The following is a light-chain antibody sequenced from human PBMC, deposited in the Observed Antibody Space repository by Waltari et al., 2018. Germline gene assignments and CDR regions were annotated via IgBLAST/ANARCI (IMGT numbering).Light chain of an antibody. CDR2: KAS. J-gene: IGKJ4*01. Sequence: DIQMTQSPSSLSASVGDRVTITCRASQGISSWLAWYQQKPGTAPKLLIYKASSLQGGVPSRFSGQGSGTDFTLTINTLQPEDFATYYCQQYKSSPLTFGGGTKVEIK. CDR3: QQYKSSPLT. CDR1: QGISSW. V-gene: IGKV1-12*01.